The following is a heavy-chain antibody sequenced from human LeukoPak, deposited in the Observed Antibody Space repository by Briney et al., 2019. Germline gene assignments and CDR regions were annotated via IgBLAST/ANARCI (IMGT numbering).Heavy chain of an antibody. V-gene: IGHV7-4-1*02. J-gene: IGHJ4*02. Sequence: GASVKVSCKASGYTFTSYAMNWVRQAPGQGLEWMGWINTNTGNPTYAQGFTGRFVFSLDTSVSTAYLQISSLKAEDTAVYYCVREEVGIEVRDYYFDYWGQGTLVTVSS. CDR1: GYTFTSYA. CDR2: INTNTGNP. D-gene: IGHD3-10*01. CDR3: VREEVGIEVRDYYFDY.